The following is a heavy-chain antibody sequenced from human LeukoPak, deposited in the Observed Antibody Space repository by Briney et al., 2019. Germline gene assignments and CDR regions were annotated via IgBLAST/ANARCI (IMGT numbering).Heavy chain of an antibody. CDR2: MNPNSGNT. Sequence: AAVKVSLKASGYTFTSYDINWVRQATGQGLEWMGWMNPNSGNTGYAQKFQGRVTMTRNTSISTAYMELSSLRSEDTAVYYCARVLGGIAAAGASHWFDSWGQGQLISVSS. J-gene: IGHJ5*01. CDR1: GYTFTSYD. CDR3: ARVLGGIAAAGASHWFDS. D-gene: IGHD6-13*01. V-gene: IGHV1-8*01.